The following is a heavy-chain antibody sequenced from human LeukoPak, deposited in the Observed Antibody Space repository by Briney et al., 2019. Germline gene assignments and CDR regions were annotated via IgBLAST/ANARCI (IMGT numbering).Heavy chain of an antibody. V-gene: IGHV3-21*04. J-gene: IGHJ4*02. CDR3: ARAQTYGDSRLLLDY. Sequence: GALRLSCAASGFTFSSYSMNWVRQAPGKGLEWVSSISGSSTYIYYADSVKGRFTISRDNAKNSQYLQMNSLRVEDTALYYCARAQTYGDSRLLLDYWGQGTLVTVSS. CDR1: GFTFSSYS. CDR2: ISGSSTYI. D-gene: IGHD2-21*02.